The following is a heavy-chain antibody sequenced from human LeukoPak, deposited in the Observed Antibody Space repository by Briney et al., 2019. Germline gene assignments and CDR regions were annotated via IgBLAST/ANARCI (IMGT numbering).Heavy chain of an antibody. CDR1: GFTFSPYT. V-gene: IGHV3-21*01. Sequence: GGSLRLSCAASGFTFSPYTMNWVRQAPGKGLEWVSSISGSSSYIYYADSVKGRFTISRDNAKNSLYLQMNSLRAEDTAVYYCARVLDYGWFDPWGQGTLVAVSS. CDR3: ARVLDYGWFDP. CDR2: ISGSSSYI. D-gene: IGHD3-16*01. J-gene: IGHJ5*02.